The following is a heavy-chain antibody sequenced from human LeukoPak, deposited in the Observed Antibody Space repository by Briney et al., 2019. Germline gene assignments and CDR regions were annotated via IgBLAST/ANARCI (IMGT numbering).Heavy chain of an antibody. CDR3: ARVRIGYFDY. V-gene: IGHV4-34*01. CDR1: GGSFSGYY. CDR2: INHSGST. D-gene: IGHD1-26*01. Sequence: SETLSLTCAVYGGSFSGYYWSWIRQPPGKGLEWIGEINHSGSTNYNPSLKSRVTISVDTSKNQFSLKLSSVTAADTAVYYCARVRIGYFDYWGRGTLVTVSS. J-gene: IGHJ4*02.